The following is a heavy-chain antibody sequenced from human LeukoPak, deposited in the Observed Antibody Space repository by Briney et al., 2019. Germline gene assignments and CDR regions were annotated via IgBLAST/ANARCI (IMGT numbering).Heavy chain of an antibody. CDR3: ASGVREWLFYY. CDR1: GGSFSAYY. Sequence: PSETLSLTCAVYGGSFSAYYWSWIRQPPGKGLEWIGEINHSGSTNYNPSLKSRVTISVDTSKNQFPLKLNSVTAADTAVYYCASGVREWLFYYWGQGTLVTVSS. CDR2: INHSGST. J-gene: IGHJ4*02. V-gene: IGHV4-34*01. D-gene: IGHD3-3*01.